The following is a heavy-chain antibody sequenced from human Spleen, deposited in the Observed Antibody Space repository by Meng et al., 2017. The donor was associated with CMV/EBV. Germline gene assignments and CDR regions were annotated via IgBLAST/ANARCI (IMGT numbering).Heavy chain of an antibody. D-gene: IGHD1-26*01. CDR1: GFTFNTYS. Sequence: GGSLRLSCAASGFTFNTYSINWDRQAPGKGLEWVSVIYSGGSTYYADSVKGRFTISRDNSKNTLYLQMNSLRAEDTAVYYCARGGSYYDALDYWGQGTLVTVSS. V-gene: IGHV3-53*01. CDR3: ARGGSYYDALDY. CDR2: IYSGGST. J-gene: IGHJ4*02.